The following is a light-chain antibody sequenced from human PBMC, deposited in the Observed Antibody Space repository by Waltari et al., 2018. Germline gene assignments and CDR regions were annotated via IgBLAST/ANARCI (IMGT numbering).Light chain of an antibody. Sequence: DIQMTQSPSTLSASVGDRVTITCRASQSISTYLNWYQQKPGKAPSLLIFAATSLQSGVPSRFSGSGSGTEFTLTINNLQPVDFATYYCQQGYSSPPYTFGQGTKLLI. J-gene: IGKJ2*01. V-gene: IGKV1-39*01. CDR1: QSISTY. CDR2: AAT. CDR3: QQGYSSPPYT.